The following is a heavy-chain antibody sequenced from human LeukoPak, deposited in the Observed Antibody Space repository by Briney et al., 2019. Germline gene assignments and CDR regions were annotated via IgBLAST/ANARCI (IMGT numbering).Heavy chain of an antibody. CDR3: ARQTAMGRSGDY. CDR2: IDPSDSDT. CDR1: GYSFATYW. Sequence: GESLKVSCKASGYSFATYWISWVGQMPGKGLEWMGIIDPSDSDTRYTPSFQGQVTISADKSLTTAYLQWNSLKASDTALYYCARQTAMGRSGDYWGQGTLVTVSS. D-gene: IGHD5-18*01. V-gene: IGHV5-51*01. J-gene: IGHJ4*02.